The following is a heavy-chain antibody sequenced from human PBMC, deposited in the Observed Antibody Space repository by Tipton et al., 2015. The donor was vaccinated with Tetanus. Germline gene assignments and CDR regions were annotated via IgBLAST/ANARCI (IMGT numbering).Heavy chain of an antibody. Sequence: SLRLSCAASGFTFSDYYMSWIRQAPGKGLEWVSYISSSGSTIYYADSVKGRFTISRDNAKNSLSLQVNSLRVEDTAVYYCVRDGGSSGWLAYWGQGTLVTVSS. CDR1: GFTFSDYY. D-gene: IGHD6-19*01. CDR3: VRDGGSSGWLAY. CDR2: ISSSGSTI. V-gene: IGHV3-11*01. J-gene: IGHJ4*02.